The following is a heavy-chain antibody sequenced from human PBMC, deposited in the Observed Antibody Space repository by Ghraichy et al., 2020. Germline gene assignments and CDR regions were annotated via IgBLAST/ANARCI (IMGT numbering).Heavy chain of an antibody. J-gene: IGHJ6*02. CDR3: AKDRTFGSGWECMDV. Sequence: GGSLRLSCAASGFTFSSYGMHWVRQAPGKGLEWVAFIRYDGSNKYYADSVKGRFTISRDNSKNTLYLQMNSLRAEDTAVYYCAKDRTFGSGWECMDVWGQGTTVTVSS. CDR2: IRYDGSNK. V-gene: IGHV3-30*02. CDR1: GFTFSSYG. D-gene: IGHD3-16*01.